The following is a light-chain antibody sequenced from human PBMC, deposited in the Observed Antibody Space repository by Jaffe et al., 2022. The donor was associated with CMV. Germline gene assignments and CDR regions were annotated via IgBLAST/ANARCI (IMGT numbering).Light chain of an antibody. Sequence: SYELTQPLSLSVALGQTARITCGGNNIGSKNVHWYQQKPGQAPVLVIYRDSDRPSGIPERFSGSNSGNTATLTISRAQGGDEADYYCQVWDINSYVVFGGGTKLTVL. CDR1: NIGSKN. CDR3: QVWDINSYVV. CDR2: RDS. V-gene: IGLV3-9*01. J-gene: IGLJ2*01.